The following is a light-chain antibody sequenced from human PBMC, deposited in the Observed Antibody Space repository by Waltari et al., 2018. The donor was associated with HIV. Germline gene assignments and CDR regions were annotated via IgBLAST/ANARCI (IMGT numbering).Light chain of an antibody. J-gene: IGKJ5*01. V-gene: IGKV3-11*01. CDR3: QQRSNWPPIT. CDR2: DVS. Sequence: EVVLTQSPGTLSLSPGERATISCRASQSVEKYKAWYQQKPGQAPRLLMYDVSNRATGIPVRFSGSGSGTDFILTISSLEPEDFAVYYCQQRSNWPPITFGQGTRLEIK. CDR1: QSVEKY.